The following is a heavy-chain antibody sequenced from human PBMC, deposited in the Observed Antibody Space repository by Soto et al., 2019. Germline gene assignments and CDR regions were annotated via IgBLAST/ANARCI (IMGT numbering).Heavy chain of an antibody. CDR3: ARRPRGSGSSHDY. CDR1: GGSISSSSYY. Sequence: QLQLQESGPGLVKPSETLSLTCTVSGGSISSSSYYWGWIRQPPGKGLEWIGSIYYSGSTYYNPSLKSRVTISVDTSKNQFSLKLSSVTAADTAVYYCARRPRGSGSSHDYWGQGTLVTVSS. J-gene: IGHJ4*02. CDR2: IYYSGST. D-gene: IGHD3-10*01. V-gene: IGHV4-39*01.